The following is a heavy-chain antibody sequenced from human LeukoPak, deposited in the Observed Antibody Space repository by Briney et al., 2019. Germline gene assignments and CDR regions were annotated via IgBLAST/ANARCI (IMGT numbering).Heavy chain of an antibody. V-gene: IGHV3-33*01. CDR1: GSIFSNYG. CDR2: IWNDGSET. J-gene: IGHJ4*02. D-gene: IGHD6-13*01. CDR3: ARDMGRAWYGPPDY. Sequence: GRSLRLSCAASGSIFSNYGMHWVRQAPGKRLEWVAVIWNDGSETFHADSVKGRFRIARDNSKNTLYLQMNSLRAEDTAVYFCARDMGRAWYGPPDYWGQGTLVTVSS.